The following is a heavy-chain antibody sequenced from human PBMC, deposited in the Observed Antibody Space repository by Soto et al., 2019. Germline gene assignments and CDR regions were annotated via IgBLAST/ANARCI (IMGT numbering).Heavy chain of an antibody. J-gene: IGHJ6*04. Sequence: ASVKVSCKASGYTFTSYGISWVRQAPGQGLEWMGWISAYNGNTNYAQKLQGRVTMTTDTSTRTAYMELRSLRSDDTAVYYCARSSMRFGVVISSGMDVWGKGTTVTVSS. D-gene: IGHD3-3*01. V-gene: IGHV1-18*01. CDR2: ISAYNGNT. CDR1: GYTFTSYG. CDR3: ARSSMRFGVVISSGMDV.